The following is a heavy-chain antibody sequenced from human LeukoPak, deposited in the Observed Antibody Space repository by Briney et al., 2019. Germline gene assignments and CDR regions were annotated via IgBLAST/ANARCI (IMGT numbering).Heavy chain of an antibody. J-gene: IGHJ5*02. CDR3: ARGLPFRGSWYYYNTNWFDP. CDR1: GDSVSSNSAA. V-gene: IGHV6-1*01. CDR2: TYYRSKWYN. D-gene: IGHD6-13*01. Sequence: SQTLSLTCAISGDSVSSNSAAWNWIRQSPSRGLEWLGRTYYRSKWYNDYAVSVKSRITINPDTSKNQFSLQLNSVTPEDTAVCYCARGLPFRGSWYYYNTNWFDPWGQGTLVTVSS.